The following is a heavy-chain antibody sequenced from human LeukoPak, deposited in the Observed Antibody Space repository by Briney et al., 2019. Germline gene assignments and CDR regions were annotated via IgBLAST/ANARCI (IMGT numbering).Heavy chain of an antibody. CDR3: AREQLVGGNGMDV. D-gene: IGHD6-6*01. Sequence: PGGSLRLSCAASGFTFSSYGMHWVRQAPGKGLEWVALIWADGSNKYYVDSVKGRFTISRDNSKNTLYLQMNSLRAEDTAVYYCAREQLVGGNGMDVWGQGTTVTVSS. CDR2: IWADGSNK. J-gene: IGHJ6*02. CDR1: GFTFSSYG. V-gene: IGHV3-30*02.